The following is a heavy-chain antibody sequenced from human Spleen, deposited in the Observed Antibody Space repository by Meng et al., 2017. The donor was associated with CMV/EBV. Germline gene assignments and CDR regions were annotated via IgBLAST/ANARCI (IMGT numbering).Heavy chain of an antibody. Sequence: SETLSLTCTVSGGSISSGDYYWSWIRQPPGKGLEWIGYVYHSGNTYYNPSLKSRIAMSLDTSKNQFSLRLNSVTAADTAVYYCARCSGVQSASGAFDIWGQGTVVTVSS. D-gene: IGHD1-1*01. CDR2: VYHSGNT. J-gene: IGHJ3*02. CDR1: GGSISSGDYY. V-gene: IGHV4-30-4*01. CDR3: ARCSGVQSASGAFDI.